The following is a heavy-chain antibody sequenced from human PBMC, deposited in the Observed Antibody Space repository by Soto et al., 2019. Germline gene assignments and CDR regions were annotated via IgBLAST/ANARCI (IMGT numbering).Heavy chain of an antibody. D-gene: IGHD6-13*01. J-gene: IGHJ4*02. CDR2: IYRSGST. CDR3: ARAAMGGSSWPFDY. CDR1: GGSISSSNW. Sequence: QVQLQESGPGLVKPSGTLFLTCAVSGGSISSSNWWSWVRQPPGKGLEWIGEIYRSGSTNYNPSLKRRVTISVDKSKNQFSLKLSSVTAADTAVYYCARAAMGGSSWPFDYWGQGTLVTVSS. V-gene: IGHV4-4*02.